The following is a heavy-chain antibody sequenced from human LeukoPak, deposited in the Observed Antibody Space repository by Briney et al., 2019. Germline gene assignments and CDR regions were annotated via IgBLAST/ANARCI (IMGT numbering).Heavy chain of an antibody. V-gene: IGHV3-30*04. CDR1: GFTFSSYE. J-gene: IGHJ4*02. CDR2: ISYDGSNK. D-gene: IGHD6-19*01. Sequence: GGSLRLSCAASGFTFSSYEMNWVRQAPGKGLEWVAVISYDGSNKYYADSVKGRFTISRDNSKNTLYLQMNSLRAEDTAVYYCAREKWDSSGWYVYWGQGTLVTVSS. CDR3: AREKWDSSGWYVY.